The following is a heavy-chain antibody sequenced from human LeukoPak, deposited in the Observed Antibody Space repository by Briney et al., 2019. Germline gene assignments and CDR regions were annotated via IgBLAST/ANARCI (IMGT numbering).Heavy chain of an antibody. D-gene: IGHD4-17*01. CDR1: GFTFSSYA. CDR3: ARVPDTVSGMDV. CDR2: ISYDGSNK. V-gene: IGHV3-30-3*01. J-gene: IGHJ6*02. Sequence: GGSLKLSCAASGFTFSSYAMHWVRQAPGKGLEWVAVISYDGSNKYYADSVKGRFTISRDNSKNTLYLQMNSLRAEDTAVYYCARVPDTVSGMDVWGQGTTVTVSS.